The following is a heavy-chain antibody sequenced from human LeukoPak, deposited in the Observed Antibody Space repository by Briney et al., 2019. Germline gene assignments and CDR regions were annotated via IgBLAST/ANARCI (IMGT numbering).Heavy chain of an antibody. CDR1: GGSISSYY. J-gene: IGHJ4*02. V-gene: IGHV4-59*01. Sequence: SETLSLTCTVSGGSISSYYWSWIRQPPGKGLEWIGYIYYSGSTNYNPPLKSRVTISVDTSKDQFSLKLSSVTAADTAVYYCASGTYSYGTLGWGQGTLVTVSS. CDR3: ASGTYSYGTLG. D-gene: IGHD5-18*01. CDR2: IYYSGST.